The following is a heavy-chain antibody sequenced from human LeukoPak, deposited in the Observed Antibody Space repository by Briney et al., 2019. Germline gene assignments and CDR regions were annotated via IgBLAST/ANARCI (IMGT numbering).Heavy chain of an antibody. V-gene: IGHV3-7*01. J-gene: IGHJ3*02. Sequence: PGGSLRLSCAASGFTFSSYWMSWVRQAPGKGLEWVANIKQDGSEKYYVDSVKGRFTISRDNAKNSLYLQMNSLRAEDTAVYYCAKLKGQSGNYGDSLHRSRFPFDIWGQGTMVTVSS. D-gene: IGHD1-26*01. CDR2: IKQDGSEK. CDR3: AKLKGQSGNYGDSLHRSRFPFDI. CDR1: GFTFSSYW.